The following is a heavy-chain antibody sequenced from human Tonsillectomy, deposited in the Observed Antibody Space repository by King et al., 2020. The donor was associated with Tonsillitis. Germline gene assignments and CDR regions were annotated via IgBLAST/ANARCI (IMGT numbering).Heavy chain of an antibody. CDR1: GYSFTTYW. D-gene: IGHD1-14*01. CDR3: ARPSSNQFYFDY. J-gene: IGHJ4*02. V-gene: IGHV5-51*01. Sequence: VQLVESGAEVKKPGESVKISCKTSGYSFTTYWIGWVRQMPGKGLEWMGIIYPGDSDTRYSPSFQGQVTISADKSISTAYLQLSSLKASDTAMYFCARPSSNQFYFDYWGQGTLVTVSS. CDR2: IYPGDSDT.